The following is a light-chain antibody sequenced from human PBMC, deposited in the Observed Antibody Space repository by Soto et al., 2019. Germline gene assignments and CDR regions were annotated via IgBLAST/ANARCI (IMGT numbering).Light chain of an antibody. CDR2: WAS. Sequence: DIVMTQSPDSLAVSLGERATINCKSSQSVLYSSNNKNYLAWYQQKPGQPPKLLIHWASTRESGVPDRFSGSGSGTYFTLTISSLQAEDVAVYYCQQYYSTPPITFGQGTRLEIK. V-gene: IGKV4-1*01. J-gene: IGKJ5*01. CDR3: QQYYSTPPIT. CDR1: QSVLYSSNNKNY.